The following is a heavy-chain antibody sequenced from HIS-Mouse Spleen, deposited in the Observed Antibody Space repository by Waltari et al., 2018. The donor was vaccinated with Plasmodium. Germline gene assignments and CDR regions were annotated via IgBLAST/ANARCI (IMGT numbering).Heavy chain of an antibody. CDR1: GYTFTGYY. D-gene: IGHD3-22*01. Sequence: QVQLVQSGAEVKKPGASVKVSCKASGYTFTGYYMHWVRQAPGQGLEWMGWINPNSGGTNYAQKFQGRVTMTRDTSISTAYTELSRLRSDDTAVYYCARRSSNNHYYHSNPDWFDPWGQGTLVTVSS. V-gene: IGHV1-2*02. CDR2: INPNSGGT. J-gene: IGHJ5*02. CDR3: ARRSSNNHYYHSNPDWFDP.